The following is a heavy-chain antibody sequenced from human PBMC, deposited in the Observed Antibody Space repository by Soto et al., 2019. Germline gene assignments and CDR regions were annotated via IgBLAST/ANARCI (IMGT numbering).Heavy chain of an antibody. CDR3: ARQIGRGSWSLDH. D-gene: IGHD6-13*01. V-gene: IGHV4-39*01. Sequence: QLQLQESGPGLVKPAETLSLTCTVSGGSISSSDYWWGWIRQPPGKGLEWIGSIYYSGSTHYIPSLKNLVIMSVDTSKNQFSLRLSSVTAPDTAVYYCARQIGRGSWSLDHWGQGTLVTVSS. CDR2: IYYSGST. J-gene: IGHJ4*02. CDR1: GGSISSSDYW.